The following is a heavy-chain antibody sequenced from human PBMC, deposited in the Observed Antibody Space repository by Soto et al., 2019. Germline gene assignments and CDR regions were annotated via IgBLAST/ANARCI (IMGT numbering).Heavy chain of an antibody. CDR3: ARVYGNSPEAFDS. CDR1: GGPVNVATCY. J-gene: IGHJ4*02. V-gene: IGHV4-61*01. Sequence: PSETLSLTCTFSGGPVNVATCYWSWIRQPPGKGREWIGYIYYTGRTNYNPSLMSRVTMSLYASRMQFSLKLSSVTAACAAVFYCARVYGNSPEAFDSWGQGTLVTVSS. CDR2: IYYTGRT. D-gene: IGHD2-8*01.